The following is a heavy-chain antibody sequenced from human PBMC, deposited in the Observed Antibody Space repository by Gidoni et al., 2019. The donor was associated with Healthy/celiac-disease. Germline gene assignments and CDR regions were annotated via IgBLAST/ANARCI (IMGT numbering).Heavy chain of an antibody. CDR2: ISGSGGST. D-gene: IGHD6-13*01. CDR3: AKPQLGSSSWLAEYFQH. Sequence: EVQLLESGGGLVQPGGSLRLSCAASGFTFISYSMSWVRQAPGKGLEWVSAISGSGGSTYYADSVKGRFTTSRDNSKNTLYLQMNSLRAEDTAVYYCAKPQLGSSSWLAEYFQHWGQGTLVTVSS. J-gene: IGHJ1*01. CDR1: GFTFISYS. V-gene: IGHV3-23*01.